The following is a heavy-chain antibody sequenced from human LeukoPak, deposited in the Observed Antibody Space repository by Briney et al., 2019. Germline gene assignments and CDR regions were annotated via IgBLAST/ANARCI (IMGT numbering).Heavy chain of an antibody. CDR3: AREPCSSTSCYYNWFDP. CDR1: GGSISSGGYY. J-gene: IGHJ5*02. D-gene: IGHD2-2*01. CDR2: IYYSGST. V-gene: IGHV4-31*03. Sequence: SETLSLTCTVSGGSISSGGYYWSWIRQHPGKGLEWIGYIYYSGSTYYNPSLKSRVTISVDTPKNQFSLKLSSVTAADTAVYYCAREPCSSTSCYYNWFDPWGQGTLVTVSS.